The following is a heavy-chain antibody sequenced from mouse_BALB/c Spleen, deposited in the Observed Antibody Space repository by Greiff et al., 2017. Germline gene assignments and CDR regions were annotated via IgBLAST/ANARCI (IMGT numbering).Heavy chain of an antibody. CDR2: ISSGGSYT. CDR1: GFTFSSYG. J-gene: IGHJ3*01. V-gene: IGHV5-6*01. CDR3: ARQGGTRKFAY. D-gene: IGHD3-3*01. Sequence: EVKLVESGGDLVKPGGSLKLSCTASGFTFSSYGMSWVRQTPDKRLEWVATISSGGSYTYYPDSVKGRFTISRDNAKNTLYLQMSSLKSEDTAMYYCARQGGTRKFAYWGQGTLVTVSA.